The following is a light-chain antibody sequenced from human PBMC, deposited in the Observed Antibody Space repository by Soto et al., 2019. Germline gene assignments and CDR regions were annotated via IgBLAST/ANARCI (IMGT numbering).Light chain of an antibody. CDR1: QRVSSK. Sequence: EIVMTQSPATLSVSPGERATLSCRASQRVSSKLAWYQQKPGQAPRLPIYGASTRATGIPARFSGSGSGTEFTLTISSLQSEDFAVYYCQQYNNWPLTFGGGTKVEIK. CDR2: GAS. CDR3: QQYNNWPLT. V-gene: IGKV3-15*01. J-gene: IGKJ4*01.